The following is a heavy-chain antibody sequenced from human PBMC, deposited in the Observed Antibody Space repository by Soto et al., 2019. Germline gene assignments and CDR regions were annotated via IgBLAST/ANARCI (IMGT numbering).Heavy chain of an antibody. V-gene: IGHV3-21*01. J-gene: IGHJ6*02. Sequence: GGSLRLSCAASGFTFSSYSMNWVRQAPGKGLEWVSSISSSSSYIYYADSVKGRFTISRDNAKNSLYLQMNSLRAEDTAVYYCATYDSSGYYSEEAMKLNYYYYGMDVWGQGTTVTVSS. CDR3: ATYDSSGYYSEEAMKLNYYYYGMDV. CDR2: ISSSSSYI. D-gene: IGHD3-22*01. CDR1: GFTFSSYS.